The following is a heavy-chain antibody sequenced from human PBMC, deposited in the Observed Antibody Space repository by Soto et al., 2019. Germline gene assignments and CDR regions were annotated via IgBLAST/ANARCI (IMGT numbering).Heavy chain of an antibody. CDR3: ARSIVVVPAAPLYYYYYGMDV. Sequence: ASVKVSCKASGYTFTGYYMHWVRQAPGQGLEWMGWINPNSGGTNYAQKFQGRVTMTRDTSISTAYMELSRLRSDDTVVYYCARSIVVVPAAPLYYYYYGMDVWGQGTTVTVSS. CDR1: GYTFTGYY. J-gene: IGHJ6*02. D-gene: IGHD2-2*01. CDR2: INPNSGGT. V-gene: IGHV1-2*02.